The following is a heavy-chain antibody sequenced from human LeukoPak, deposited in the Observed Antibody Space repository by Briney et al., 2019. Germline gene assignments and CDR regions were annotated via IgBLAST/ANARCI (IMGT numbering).Heavy chain of an antibody. CDR3: VRARSGKWGFDY. D-gene: IGHD1-26*01. CDR2: INHSGSI. J-gene: IGHJ4*02. Sequence: SSETLSLTCTVYGGSFSGYYWSWIRQPPGRGLEWIGEINHSGSINYNPSLKSRVTISVDTSKNQFSLKLSSVTAADTAVYYCVRARSGKWGFDYWGQGTLVTVSS. V-gene: IGHV4-34*01. CDR1: GGSFSGYY.